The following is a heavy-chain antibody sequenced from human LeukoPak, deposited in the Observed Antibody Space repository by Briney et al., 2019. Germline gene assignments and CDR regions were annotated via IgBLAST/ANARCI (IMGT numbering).Heavy chain of an antibody. CDR3: ASHPDSVY. Sequence: PSETLSLTCTVSGGSISTYHWSWIRQPPGKGLEWIGCMYNNGNTDYNPSLKSRVTLSVDTSKNQFSLRLSSVTAADTAVYYCASHPDSVYWGQGTLVTVSS. CDR2: MYNNGNT. CDR1: GGSISTYH. V-gene: IGHV4-59*08. J-gene: IGHJ4*02. D-gene: IGHD1-14*01.